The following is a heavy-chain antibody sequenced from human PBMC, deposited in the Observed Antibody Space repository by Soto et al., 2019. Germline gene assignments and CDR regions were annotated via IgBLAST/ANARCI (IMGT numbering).Heavy chain of an antibody. J-gene: IGHJ6*02. D-gene: IGHD3-22*01. Sequence: SETLSLTCTVSGGSISSGDYYWSWIRQPPGKGLEWIGYIYYSGSTYYNPSLKSRVTISVDTSKNQFSLKLSSVTAADTAVYYCARGSSGYGMDVWGQGTTVTVSS. V-gene: IGHV4-30-4*01. CDR3: ARGSSGYGMDV. CDR2: IYYSGST. CDR1: GGSISSGDYY.